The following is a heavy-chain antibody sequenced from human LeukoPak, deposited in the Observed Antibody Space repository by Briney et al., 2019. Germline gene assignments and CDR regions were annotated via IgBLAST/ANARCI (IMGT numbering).Heavy chain of an antibody. CDR3: AKASPPQYDFWSGYYSGY. CDR2: IRYDGSNK. D-gene: IGHD3-3*01. V-gene: IGHV3-30*02. Sequence: GGALRLSCAACGFTFSRYGMHWVRQAPGKGVEGVAFIRYDGSNKYYADSVKGRFTISRDNSKNTLYLQMNSLRAEDTAVYYCAKASPPQYDFWSGYYSGYWGQGTLVTVSS. CDR1: GFTFSRYG. J-gene: IGHJ4*02.